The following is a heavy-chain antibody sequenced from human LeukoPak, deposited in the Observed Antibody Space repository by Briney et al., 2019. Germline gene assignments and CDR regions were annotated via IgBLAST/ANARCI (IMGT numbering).Heavy chain of an antibody. D-gene: IGHD3-10*01. V-gene: IGHV1-18*01. CDR1: GGTFSSYA. CDR2: ISAYNGNT. CDR3: ARVWFGESFDY. Sequence: ASVKVSCKASGGTFSSYAISWVRQAPGQGLEWMGWISAYNGNTNYAQKLQGRVTMTTDTSTSTAYMELRSLRSDDTAVCYCARVWFGESFDYWGQGTLVTVSS. J-gene: IGHJ4*02.